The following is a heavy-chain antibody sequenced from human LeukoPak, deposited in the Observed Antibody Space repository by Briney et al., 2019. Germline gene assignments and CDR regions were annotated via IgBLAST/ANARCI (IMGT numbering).Heavy chain of an antibody. V-gene: IGHV3-53*01. D-gene: IGHD5-18*01. CDR2: IYSGGSA. J-gene: IGHJ4*02. Sequence: GGSLRLSCAASGFTVSSNYMSWVRQAPGKGLVWVSVIYSGGSAHYAVSVKGRFTISSDSSKNTLYLQMNSLRAEDTAVYYCASLYGYGWGYFDYWGQGTLVTVSS. CDR1: GFTVSSNY. CDR3: ASLYGYGWGYFDY.